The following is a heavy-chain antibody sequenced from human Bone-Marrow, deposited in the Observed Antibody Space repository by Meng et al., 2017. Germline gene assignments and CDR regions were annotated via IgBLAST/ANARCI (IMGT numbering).Heavy chain of an antibody. CDR2: IYYTENT. J-gene: IGHJ4*02. CDR1: GGSINSAGYY. D-gene: IGHD1-26*01. CDR3: ARVGYSGSRVTSYYFDY. Sequence: ESGQGLVKPAQSLSLTCSVSGGSINSAGYYWSWIRQHPGKGLEWIGYIYYTENTYYNPSLKSLVTISVDTSKNQFSLKLSSVTAADTAVYYCARVGYSGSRVTSYYFDYWGQGTLVTVSS. V-gene: IGHV4-31*01.